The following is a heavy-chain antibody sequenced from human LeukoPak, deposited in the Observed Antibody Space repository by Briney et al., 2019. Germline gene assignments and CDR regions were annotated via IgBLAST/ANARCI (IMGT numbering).Heavy chain of an antibody. J-gene: IGHJ4*02. Sequence: SETLSLTCTVSGGSISSYYWSWIRQPPGKGLEWIGYIYYSGSTNYNPSLKSRVTISVDTSKNQFSLKLSSVTAADTAVYYCARDRGSGGKLDYWGQGTLVTVSS. D-gene: IGHD3-10*01. V-gene: IGHV4-59*01. CDR3: ARDRGSGGKLDY. CDR1: GGSISSYY. CDR2: IYYSGST.